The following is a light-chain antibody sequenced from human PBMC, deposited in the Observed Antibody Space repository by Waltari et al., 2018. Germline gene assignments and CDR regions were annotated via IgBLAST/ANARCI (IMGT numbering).Light chain of an antibody. Sequence: QSALTQPAPASGSPGQSLTISCTATSSDLGGYHYVPWYQQHPGKAPKLMIYEVINRPSGVSNRFSGSKSGNTASPTISGLQAEDEADYYCSSYTSSSTPVFGTGTKVTVL. CDR2: EVI. CDR3: SSYTSSSTPV. CDR1: SSDLGGYHY. J-gene: IGLJ1*01. V-gene: IGLV2-14*01.